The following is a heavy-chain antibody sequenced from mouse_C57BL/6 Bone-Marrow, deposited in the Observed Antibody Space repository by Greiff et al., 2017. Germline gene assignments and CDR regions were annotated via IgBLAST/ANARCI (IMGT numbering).Heavy chain of an antibody. CDR3: ARPSLDYYGSRFAY. CDR1: GFTFSSYG. V-gene: IGHV5-6*02. J-gene: IGHJ3*01. D-gene: IGHD1-1*01. Sequence: EVMLVESGGDLVKPGGSLKLSCAASGFTFSSYGMSWVRQTPDKRLEWVATISSGGSYTYYPDSVKGRFTISRDNAKNTLYLQMSSLKCEDTAMYYCARPSLDYYGSRFAYWGQGTLVTVSA. CDR2: ISSGGSYT.